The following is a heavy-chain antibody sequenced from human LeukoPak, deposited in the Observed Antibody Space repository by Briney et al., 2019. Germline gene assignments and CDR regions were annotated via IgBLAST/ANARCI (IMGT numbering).Heavy chain of an antibody. CDR2: ISSSSSTI. Sequence: SGGSLRLSCAASGFTFSSYSMNWVRQAPGKGLERVSYISSSSSTIYYADSGNGRLPLSRDYAKKSLYLQMNSLKAEDTAVYSCARGRLMGSGLPAIDYWGQGTLVTVSS. D-gene: IGHD3-10*01. CDR1: GFTFSSYS. V-gene: IGHV3-48*01. CDR3: ARGRLMGSGLPAIDY. J-gene: IGHJ4*02.